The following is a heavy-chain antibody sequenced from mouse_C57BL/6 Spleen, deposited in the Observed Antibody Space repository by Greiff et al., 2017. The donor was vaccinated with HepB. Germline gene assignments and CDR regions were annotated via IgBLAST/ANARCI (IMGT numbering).Heavy chain of an antibody. CDR3: ARRDTTVVAPYYFDY. D-gene: IGHD1-1*01. CDR1: GYTFTSYW. J-gene: IGHJ2*01. V-gene: IGHV1-50*01. Sequence: QVQLQQPGAELVKPGASVKLSCKASGYTFTSYWMQWVKQRPGQGLEWIGEIDPSDSYTNYNQKFKGKATLTVDPSSSTAYMQLSSLTSEDSAVYYCARRDTTVVAPYYFDYWGQGTTLTVSS. CDR2: IDPSDSYT.